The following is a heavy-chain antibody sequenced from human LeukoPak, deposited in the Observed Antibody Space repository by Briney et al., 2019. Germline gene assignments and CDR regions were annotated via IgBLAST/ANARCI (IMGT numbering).Heavy chain of an antibody. J-gene: IGHJ4*02. D-gene: IGHD6-13*01. CDR2: IWYDGSNK. Sequence: PGRSLRLSCAASVFTFSSYGMHWVRQAPGKGLEWVAVIWYDGSNKYYADSVKGRFAISRDNSKNTLYLQMNSLRAEDTAVYYCARGGSSWYEGYYFDYWGQGTLVTVSS. CDR3: ARGGSSWYEGYYFDY. V-gene: IGHV3-33*01. CDR1: VFTFSSYG.